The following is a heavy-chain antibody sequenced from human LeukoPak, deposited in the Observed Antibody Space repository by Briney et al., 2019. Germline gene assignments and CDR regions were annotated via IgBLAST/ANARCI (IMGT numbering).Heavy chain of an antibody. D-gene: IGHD2/OR15-2a*01. CDR3: TKDDPTNRA. CDR2: AKSKTNGGTT. V-gene: IGHV3-15*01. Sequence: KAGGSLRLSCAASGFTFSNAWMSWVRQAPGKGLEWVGRAKSKTNGGTTDYAAPVKGRFTISRDDSKNTLYLQMNSLKAEDTAVYYCTKDDPTNRAWGQGTLVTVSS. CDR1: GFTFSNAW. J-gene: IGHJ4*02.